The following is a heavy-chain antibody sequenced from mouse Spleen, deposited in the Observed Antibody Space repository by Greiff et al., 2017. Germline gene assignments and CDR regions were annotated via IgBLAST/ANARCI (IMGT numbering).Heavy chain of an antibody. CDR2: IDPANGNT. CDR1: GFNIKDTY. J-gene: IGHJ4*01. D-gene: IGHD1-2*01. Sequence: EVQRVESGAELVKPGASVKLSCTASGFNIKDTYMHWVKQRPEQGLEWIGRIDPANGNTKYDPKFQGKATITADTSSNTAYLQLSSLTSEDTAVYYCARWEITTASMDYWGQGTSVTVSS. V-gene: IGHV14-3*02. CDR3: ARWEITTASMDY.